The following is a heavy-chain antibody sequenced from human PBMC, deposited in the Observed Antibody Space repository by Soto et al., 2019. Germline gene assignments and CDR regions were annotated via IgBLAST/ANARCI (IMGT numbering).Heavy chain of an antibody. Sequence: PGESLKISCTGSGYSLTSYWIGWVRQMPGKGLEWMGIIYLCDSDTRYSPSFQGQVTISADKSISTAYLQWISLKASDTAMYYCARHGASYYYDSSGSGYYYYYGMDVWGQGTTVTVSS. CDR2: IYLCDSDT. CDR1: GYSLTSYW. D-gene: IGHD3-22*01. CDR3: ARHGASYYYDSSGSGYYYYYGMDV. V-gene: IGHV5-51*01. J-gene: IGHJ6*02.